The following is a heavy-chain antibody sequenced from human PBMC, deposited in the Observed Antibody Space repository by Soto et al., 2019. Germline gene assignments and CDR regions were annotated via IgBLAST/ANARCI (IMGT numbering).Heavy chain of an antibody. CDR3: ARFERYSTYEYFDF. CDR1: GFSLHNVRMG. CDR2: IFSNDEE. V-gene: IGHV2-26*01. Sequence: QVTLRESGPVLVKPTETLTLTCTVSGFSLHNVRMGVGWIRQPPGKALEWLAHIFSNDEESYSPSLKSRLAISRDTFTRQVVLTMTNVDPVDTATYFCARFERYSTYEYFDFWGQGILVTVSS. J-gene: IGHJ4*02. D-gene: IGHD1-26*01.